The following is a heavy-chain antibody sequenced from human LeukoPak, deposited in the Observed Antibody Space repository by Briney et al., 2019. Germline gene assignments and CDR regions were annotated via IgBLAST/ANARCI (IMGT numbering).Heavy chain of an antibody. J-gene: IGHJ2*01. D-gene: IGHD3-10*01. CDR1: GYTFTGYY. V-gene: IGHV1-2*06. CDR3: ARVGDYWYFDL. CDR2: INPNSGGT. Sequence: ASVKVSCKASGYTFTGYYMDWVRRAPGQGLEWMGRINPNSGGTNYAQKFQGRVTMTRDTSISTAYMELSRLRSDDTAVYYCARVGDYWYFDLWGRGTLVTVSS.